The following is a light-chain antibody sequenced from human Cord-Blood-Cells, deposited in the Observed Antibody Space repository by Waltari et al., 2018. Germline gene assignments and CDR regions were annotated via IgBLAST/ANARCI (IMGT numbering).Light chain of an antibody. CDR1: QGISSY. CDR3: QQYYSYPLT. CDR2: AAS. Sequence: AILMTQSPSSFSASTGDRVTITYRASQGISSYLDWYQQKPGKAPKLLIYAASTLQSGVPSRFSGSGSGTDFTLTISCLQSEDFATYYCQQYYSYPLTFGGGTKVEIK. J-gene: IGKJ4*01. V-gene: IGKV1-8*01.